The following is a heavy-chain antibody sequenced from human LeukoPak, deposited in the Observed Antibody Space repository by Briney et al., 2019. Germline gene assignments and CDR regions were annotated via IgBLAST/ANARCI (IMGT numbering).Heavy chain of an antibody. CDR3: AKEGDYPILTYDS. Sequence: PGGSLRLSCAASGFTFSNYWMNWLRQAPGKGLEWVANVKQDGSEKYYVDSVKGRFTISRDNAKNSLYLQMNSLRAEDTAVYYCAKEGDYPILTYDSWGQGALVTVSS. D-gene: IGHD4-17*01. CDR2: VKQDGSEK. CDR1: GFTFSNYW. V-gene: IGHV3-7*01. J-gene: IGHJ5*01.